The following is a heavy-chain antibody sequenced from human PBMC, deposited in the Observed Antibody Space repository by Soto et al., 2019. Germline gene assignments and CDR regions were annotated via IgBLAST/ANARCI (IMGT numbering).Heavy chain of an antibody. V-gene: IGHV1-18*01. CDR2: VSAYNGNT. Sequence: QVQLVQSVAEVEKPEASVKVSCTASGYTFTSFGITWVRQAPGQGLEWRGWVSAYNGNTKYAQKLQGRVTMTTDSLTSKVYMELRSRRSDDTAVYYCARVSLAWAAALKTWDDPKNFFDYWGQGTLVTVSS. J-gene: IGHJ4*02. D-gene: IGHD2-2*01. CDR3: ARVSLAWAAALKTWDDPKNFFDY. CDR1: GYTFTSFG.